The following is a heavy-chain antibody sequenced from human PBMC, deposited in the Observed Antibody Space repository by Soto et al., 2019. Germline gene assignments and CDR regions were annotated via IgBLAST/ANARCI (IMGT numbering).Heavy chain of an antibody. V-gene: IGHV3-53*01. Sequence: GESLKISCAASGFTVSSNYMSWVRQAPGKGLEWVSVIYSGGSTYYADSVKGRFTISRDNSKNTLYLQMNSLRAEDTAVYYCARAPELRFLEWPQYYFDYWGQGTLVTVSS. CDR1: GFTVSSNY. D-gene: IGHD3-3*01. J-gene: IGHJ4*02. CDR3: ARAPELRFLEWPQYYFDY. CDR2: IYSGGST.